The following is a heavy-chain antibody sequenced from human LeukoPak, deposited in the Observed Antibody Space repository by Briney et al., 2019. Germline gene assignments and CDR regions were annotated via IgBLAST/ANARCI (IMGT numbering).Heavy chain of an antibody. J-gene: IGHJ4*02. D-gene: IGHD6-13*01. V-gene: IGHV1-2*02. Sequence: ASVKVSCKASGYTFTCYYMHWVRQAPGQGLEWMGWINPNSGGTNYAQKFQGRFTMTRDTSISTAYMELSRLRSDDTAVYYCARDWGIAAARDLVDYWGQGTLVTVSS. CDR1: GYTFTCYY. CDR2: INPNSGGT. CDR3: ARDWGIAAARDLVDY.